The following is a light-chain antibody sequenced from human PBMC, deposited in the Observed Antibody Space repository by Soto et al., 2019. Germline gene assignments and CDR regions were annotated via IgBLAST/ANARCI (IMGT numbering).Light chain of an antibody. Sequence: EVVMTQSPATLSVSPGERVALSCRASQSVTSSYLAWYQQKPGQAPRLLIYAASSRASAIPDRFSGSGSGTDFTLTISRLEPEDFAVYYCHQYGTSPQTFGQGTKVDIK. CDR3: HQYGTSPQT. V-gene: IGKV3-20*01. CDR1: QSVTSSY. CDR2: AAS. J-gene: IGKJ1*01.